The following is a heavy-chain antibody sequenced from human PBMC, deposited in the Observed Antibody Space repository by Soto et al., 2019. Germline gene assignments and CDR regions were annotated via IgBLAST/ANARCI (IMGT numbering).Heavy chain of an antibody. CDR1: GFTFSSYD. V-gene: IGHV3-13*01. Sequence: PGGSLRLSCAASGFTFSSYDMHWDRQATGKGLEWVSAIGTAGDTYYPGSVKGRFTISRENAKNSLYLQMNSLRAGDTAVYYCAREPRYCSGGSCYPRRNGMDVWGQGTTVTVSS. CDR2: IGTAGDT. CDR3: AREPRYCSGGSCYPRRNGMDV. J-gene: IGHJ6*02. D-gene: IGHD2-15*01.